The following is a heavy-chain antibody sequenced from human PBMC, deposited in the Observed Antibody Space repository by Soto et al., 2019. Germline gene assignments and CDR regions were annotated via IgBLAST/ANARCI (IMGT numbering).Heavy chain of an antibody. V-gene: IGHV4-59*01. CDR2: VYYNGNT. J-gene: IGHJ6*02. D-gene: IGHD6-6*01. Sequence: PSETLSLTCTVSGGSMINFYWSWIRQPPGKGLEWIGYVYYNGNTNYNPSLKSRVTMSVDTSKNQFSLKVRSVTAADTAVYYCARQQLVWTYYGMDVWGQGTTVTVSS. CDR1: GGSMINFY. CDR3: ARQQLVWTYYGMDV.